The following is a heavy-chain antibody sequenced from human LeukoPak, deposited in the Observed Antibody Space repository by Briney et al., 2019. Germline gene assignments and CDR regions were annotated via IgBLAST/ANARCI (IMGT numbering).Heavy chain of an antibody. CDR3: AEYTYGSGSYYKFDY. J-gene: IGHJ4*02. CDR2: IYYSGST. Sequence: PSETLSLTCTVSGGSISSYYWGWIRRPPGKGLEWIGSIYYSGSTYYNPSLKSRVTISVDTSKNQFSLKLSSVTAADTAVYYCAEYTYGSGSYYKFDYWGQGTLVTVSS. D-gene: IGHD3-10*01. CDR1: GGSISSYY. V-gene: IGHV4-39*01.